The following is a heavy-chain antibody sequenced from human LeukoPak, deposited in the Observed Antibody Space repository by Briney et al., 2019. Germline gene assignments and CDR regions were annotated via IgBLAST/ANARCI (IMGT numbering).Heavy chain of an antibody. J-gene: IGHJ4*02. CDR3: ARSQGGSYYVY. Sequence: ASVKVSCKASGYTFTSNGISWVRQAPGQGLEWMGWINAGNGNTKYSQKFQGRVTITRDTSASTAYMELSSLRSEDTAVYYCARSQGGSYYVYWGQGTLVTVSS. CDR1: GYTFTSNG. D-gene: IGHD1-26*01. V-gene: IGHV1-18*01. CDR2: INAGNGNT.